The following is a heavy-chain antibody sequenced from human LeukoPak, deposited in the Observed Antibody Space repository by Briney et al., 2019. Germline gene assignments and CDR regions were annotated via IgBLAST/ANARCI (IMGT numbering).Heavy chain of an antibody. CDR3: AMVRGVISYYYYMDV. D-gene: IGHD3-10*01. V-gene: IGHV4-34*01. Sequence: PSETLSLTCAVYGGSFSGYYWSWNRQPPGKGLEWIGEINHSGSTNYNPSLKSRVTISVDTSKNQFSLKLSSVTAADTAVYYCAMVRGVISYYYYMDVWGKGTTVTVSS. J-gene: IGHJ6*03. CDR2: INHSGST. CDR1: GGSFSGYY.